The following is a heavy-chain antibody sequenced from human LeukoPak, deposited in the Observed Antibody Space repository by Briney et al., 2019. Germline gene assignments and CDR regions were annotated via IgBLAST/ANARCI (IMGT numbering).Heavy chain of an antibody. D-gene: IGHD5/OR15-5a*01. CDR3: ARAYSVRYGLGYYYMDV. J-gene: IGHJ6*03. CDR1: DFPFIGYT. V-gene: IGHV3-30*04. CDR2: IPYDGSQN. Sequence: GGSLRLSCAASDFPFIGYTMHWVRQAPGKGLEGVAGIPYDGSQNSYADSVKGRFSISRDNSKKLLYLEMNSLRAEDTAVYYCARAYSVRYGLGYYYMDVWGKGTTVTISS.